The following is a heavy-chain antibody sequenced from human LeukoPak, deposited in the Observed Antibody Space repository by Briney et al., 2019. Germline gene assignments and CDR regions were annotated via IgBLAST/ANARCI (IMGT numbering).Heavy chain of an antibody. D-gene: IGHD6-19*01. CDR1: AGFTFSDYW. V-gene: IGHV3-7*03. CDR2: IKQDGREK. J-gene: IGHJ4*02. Sequence: GGSLRLSCAASAGFTFSDYWMNWVRQAPGKGLEWVAIIKQDGREKVYVDSVKGRFTISRDNAKSSLYLQMNSLRAEDTAVYYCVSGIGWLPDYWGQGTLVTVSS. CDR3: VSGIGWLPDY.